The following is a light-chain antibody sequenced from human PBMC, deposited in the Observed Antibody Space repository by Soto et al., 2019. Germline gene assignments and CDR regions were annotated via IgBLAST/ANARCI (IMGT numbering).Light chain of an antibody. V-gene: IGKV1-5*03. J-gene: IGKJ1*01. Sequence: DIPMTQSPSTLSASVGDRVTITCRASQSISSWLAWYQQKPGKAPKLVIYKASSLKSGVPSRFSGSGSGTEFTLTISSLQPDDFATYYCQQYSSYSRTFGQGTKVEIK. CDR3: QQYSSYSRT. CDR2: KAS. CDR1: QSISSW.